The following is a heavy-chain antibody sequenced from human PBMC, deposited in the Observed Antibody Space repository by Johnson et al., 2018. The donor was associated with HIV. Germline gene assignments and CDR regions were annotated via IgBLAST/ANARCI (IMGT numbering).Heavy chain of an antibody. CDR2: ISWNSGSI. J-gene: IGHJ3*01. Sequence: VQLVESGGGLVQPGRSLRLSCAASGFTFDDYAMHWVRQAPGKGLEWVSGISWNSGSIGYADSVKGRFTISRDNAENSLYLQMNSLRVEDTAVYYCARVDCGGDTCAGYDPFDLWGQGTLVTVSS. V-gene: IGHV3-9*01. CDR3: ARVDCGGDTCAGYDPFDL. D-gene: IGHD2-21*01. CDR1: GFTFDDYA.